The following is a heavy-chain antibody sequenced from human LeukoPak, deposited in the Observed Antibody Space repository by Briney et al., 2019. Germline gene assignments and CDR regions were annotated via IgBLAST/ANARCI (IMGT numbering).Heavy chain of an antibody. D-gene: IGHD2-15*01. CDR2: IYSGGST. V-gene: IGHV3-53*01. J-gene: IGHJ3*02. CDR1: GFTVSSNY. Sequence: PGGSLRLSCAASGFTVSSNYMSWVRQAPGEGLEWVSVIYSGGSTYYADSVKGRFTISRDNSKNTLYLQMNSLRAEDTAVYYCARDGAGYCSGGSCSAYCGGDCSGAFDIWGQGTMVTVSS. CDR3: ARDGAGYCSGGSCSAYCGGDCSGAFDI.